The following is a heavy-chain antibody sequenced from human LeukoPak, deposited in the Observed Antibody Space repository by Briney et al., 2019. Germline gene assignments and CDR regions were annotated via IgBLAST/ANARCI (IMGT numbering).Heavy chain of an antibody. J-gene: IGHJ3*02. D-gene: IGHD3-10*01. CDR2: IYYSGST. V-gene: IGHV4-59*11. Sequence: SETLSLTCTVSGGSISSHYWSWIRQPPGKGLEWIGYIYYSGSTNYNPSLKSRVTISVDTSKNQFSLKLSSVTAADTAVYYCARRTHDYYGSGNPVVGFDIWGQGTMVTVSS. CDR1: GGSISSHY. CDR3: ARRTHDYYGSGNPVVGFDI.